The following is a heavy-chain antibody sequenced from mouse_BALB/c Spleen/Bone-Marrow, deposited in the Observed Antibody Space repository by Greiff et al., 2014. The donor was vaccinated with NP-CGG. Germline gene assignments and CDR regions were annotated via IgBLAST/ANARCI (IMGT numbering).Heavy chain of an antibody. CDR1: GFNIKDTY. Sequence: EVQLQQSGAELVKPGASVKLSCTASGFNIKDTYMHWAKQRPEQGLEWIGRIDPAYGNTKYDPKFQGKATITADTSSNTAYLQLSSLTADDTAVYYCARGEYYAMDYWGQGASVTGPS. J-gene: IGHJ4*01. CDR2: IDPAYGNT. CDR3: ARGEYYAMDY. V-gene: IGHV14-3*02.